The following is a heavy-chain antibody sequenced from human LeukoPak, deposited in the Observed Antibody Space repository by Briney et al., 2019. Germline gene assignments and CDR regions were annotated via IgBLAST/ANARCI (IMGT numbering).Heavy chain of an antibody. CDR2: FNPNSGGT. Sequence: ASVKVSCKASGYTFTGYYMHWVRQALGQGLGWMGWFNPNSGGTNYAQKFQGRVTMTRDTSISTAYMELSRLRSDDTAVYYCARDYYYDSSGLLFDYWGQGTLVTVSS. CDR3: ARDYYYDSSGLLFDY. J-gene: IGHJ4*02. V-gene: IGHV1-2*02. D-gene: IGHD3-22*01. CDR1: GYTFTGYY.